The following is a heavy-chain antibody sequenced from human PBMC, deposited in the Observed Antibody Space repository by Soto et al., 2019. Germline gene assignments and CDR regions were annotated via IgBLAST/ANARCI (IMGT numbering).Heavy chain of an antibody. J-gene: IGHJ3*02. Sequence: GGSLRLSCATSGFTFSNYWMSWVRQAPGKGLEWVANIKQDGSESYYVDSVKGRFTISRDNAKNSLYLQMNSLRVEDTAVYYCERAEDAAFDMWGHGTKVTVSS. V-gene: IGHV3-7*04. CDR1: GFTFSNYW. CDR2: IKQDGSES. CDR3: ERAEDAAFDM.